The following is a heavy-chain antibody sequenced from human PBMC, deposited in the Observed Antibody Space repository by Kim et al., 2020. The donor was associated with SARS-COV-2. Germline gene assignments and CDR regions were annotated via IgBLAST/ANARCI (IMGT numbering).Heavy chain of an antibody. D-gene: IGHD4-17*01. Sequence: GGSLRLSCAASGFAFSDYWMYWVRQAPGKGLVWVSGITNDGRTTKYADSVKGRFTISRDNAKYTLHLQMNSLRGEDTAVYFCARGSNGFVNWGQGTLVSVSS. CDR2: ITNDGRTT. V-gene: IGHV3-74*03. CDR3: ARGSNGFVN. J-gene: IGHJ4*02. CDR1: GFAFSDYW.